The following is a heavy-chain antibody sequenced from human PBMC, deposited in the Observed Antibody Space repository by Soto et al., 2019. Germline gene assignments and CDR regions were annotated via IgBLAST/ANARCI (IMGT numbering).Heavy chain of an antibody. V-gene: IGHV3-23*01. Sequence: EVRLLESGGGLVQPGGSLRLSCAASGFTFSSYALSWVRQAPGKGLEWVSTVSGSGDDTSYTDSVKGRFTISRDNSNNTLHLQMHSLSADDTAVYYCARCVCGYFCSFAYWGQGTLVTVSS. CDR2: VSGSGDDT. CDR1: GFTFSSYA. CDR3: ARCVCGYFCSFAY. D-gene: IGHD3-3*01. J-gene: IGHJ4*02.